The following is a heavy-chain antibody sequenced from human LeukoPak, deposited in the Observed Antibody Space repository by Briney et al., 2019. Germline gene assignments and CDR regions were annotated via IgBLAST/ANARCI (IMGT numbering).Heavy chain of an antibody. V-gene: IGHV3-74*01. CDR1: GFTFNTYW. CDR2: ISSDGSST. D-gene: IGHD3-22*01. Sequence: AGGSLRLSCTASGFTFNTYWMHWVRQAPGKGLVWVSRISSDGSSTNYADSVRGRFTISRDNAKNTLYLQMNSLRAEDTAVYYCAKRLDYYDSSGYFDYWGQGTLVTASS. J-gene: IGHJ4*02. CDR3: AKRLDYYDSSGYFDY.